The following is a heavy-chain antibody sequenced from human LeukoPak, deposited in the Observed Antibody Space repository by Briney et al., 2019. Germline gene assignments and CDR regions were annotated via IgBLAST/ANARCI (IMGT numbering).Heavy chain of an antibody. CDR2: ITGSGGST. CDR3: AKMYYDFWSGYHRGPNMIDY. J-gene: IGHJ4*02. Sequence: GGSLRLSCAASGFTFSSYAMSWVRQAPGKGLEWVSAITGSGGSTYYADSVKGRFTISRDNSKNTLYLQMNSLRAEDTAVYYCAKMYYDFWSGYHRGPNMIDYWGQGTLVTVSS. V-gene: IGHV3-23*01. D-gene: IGHD3-3*01. CDR1: GFTFSSYA.